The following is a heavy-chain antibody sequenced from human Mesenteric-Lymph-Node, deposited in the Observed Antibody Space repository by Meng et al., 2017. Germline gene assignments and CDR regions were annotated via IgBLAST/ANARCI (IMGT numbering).Heavy chain of an antibody. V-gene: IGHV4-34*01. CDR2: INHSGST. J-gene: IGHJ6*02. Sequence: SETLSLTCAVYGGSFSGYYWSWIRQPPGKGLEWIGEINHSGSTNYNPSLKSRVTISEDTSKNQFSLKLSSVTAADTAVYYCARGTYDFWSGYYYYYYGMDVWGQGTTVTVSS. CDR3: ARGTYDFWSGYYYYYYGMDV. D-gene: IGHD3-3*01. CDR1: GGSFSGYY.